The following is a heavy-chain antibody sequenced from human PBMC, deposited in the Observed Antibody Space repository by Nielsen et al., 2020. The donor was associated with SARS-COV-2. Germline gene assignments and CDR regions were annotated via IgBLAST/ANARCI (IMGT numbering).Heavy chain of an antibody. CDR2: ISSVLSYI. D-gene: IGHD3-22*01. J-gene: IGHJ4*02. Sequence: VRQAPGKGLEWVSTISSVLSYIFYADSVKGRFTISRDNAKNSLYLQMNSLRDEDTAVYYCARGPHYDSSGYYYVHYFDYWGQGTLVTVSS. V-gene: IGHV3-21*01. CDR3: ARGPHYDSSGYYYVHYFDY.